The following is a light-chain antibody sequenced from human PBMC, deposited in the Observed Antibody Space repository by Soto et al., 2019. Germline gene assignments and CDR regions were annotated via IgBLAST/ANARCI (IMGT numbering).Light chain of an antibody. V-gene: IGKV3-15*01. CDR3: QQYNNWPPGGT. J-gene: IGKJ1*01. Sequence: IVMTQSPATLSVSPGERATLSCRASQNVSSNLAWYQQKPGQSPRLLIYGASTRATGIPARFSGSGSGTEFTLTISSLQSEDFAVYYWQQYNNWPPGGTFGQGTKVEIK. CDR1: QNVSSN. CDR2: GAS.